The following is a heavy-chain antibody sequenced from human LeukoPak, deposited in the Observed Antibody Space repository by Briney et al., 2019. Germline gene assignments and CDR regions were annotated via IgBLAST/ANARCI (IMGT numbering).Heavy chain of an antibody. D-gene: IGHD5-24*01. CDR1: GFTSSSYW. Sequence: GGSLRLSCAASGFTSSSYWMHWVRQAPGKGLVWVSRINNDGSSTNYADSVKGRFTISRDNAKNTLYLQMHSLRAEDTAVYYFAREGDGYNDAFDIWGQGTMVTVSS. V-gene: IGHV3-74*01. CDR3: AREGDGYNDAFDI. J-gene: IGHJ3*02. CDR2: INNDGSST.